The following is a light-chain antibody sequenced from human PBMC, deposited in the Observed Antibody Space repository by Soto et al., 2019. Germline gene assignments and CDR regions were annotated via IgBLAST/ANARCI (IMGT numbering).Light chain of an antibody. CDR3: MQGTHWPPWT. J-gene: IGKJ1*01. Sequence: DVVMTQSPLSLPVTLGQPASISCRSSQSLVYSDGNTYLNWFQQRPGQSPRRLIYNVSNRDSGVPDRFSGSGSGTDFTLKISRVEAEDVGVYYCMQGTHWPPWTFGQGTKVDIK. CDR1: QSLVYSDGNTY. CDR2: NVS. V-gene: IGKV2-30*01.